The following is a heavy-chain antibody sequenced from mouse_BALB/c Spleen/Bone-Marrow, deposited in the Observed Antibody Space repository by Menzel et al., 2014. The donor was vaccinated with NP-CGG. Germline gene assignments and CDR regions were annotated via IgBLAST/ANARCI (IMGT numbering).Heavy chain of an antibody. J-gene: IGHJ2*01. D-gene: IGHD2-14*01. CDR1: GFNIXDTY. CDR3: ARYRLGTYFDY. Sequence: EMKLMEPGAELVKPGASVKLSCTASGFNIXDTYMHWVKQRPEQGLEWIGRVDPANGNTKYDPKFQGKATITAVTSSNTAYLQLSSLTSEDTAVYYCARYRLGTYFDYWGQGTTLTVSS. V-gene: IGHV14-3*02. CDR2: VDPANGNT.